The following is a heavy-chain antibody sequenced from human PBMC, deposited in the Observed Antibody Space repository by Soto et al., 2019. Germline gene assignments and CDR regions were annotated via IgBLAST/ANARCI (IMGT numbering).Heavy chain of an antibody. CDR1: GFNVSSNY. J-gene: IGHJ4*02. Sequence: EVQLVESGGGLVQPGGSLRLSCAASGFNVSSNYMSWVRQAPGKGLVGVSVIYSGGSAYYADSLKGRFTISRDNSKNTLYLQMNSLRAADTAVYYCARHGYSYGGGYFDYWGQGTLVTVSS. CDR3: ARHGYSYGGGYFDY. D-gene: IGHD5-18*01. V-gene: IGHV3-66*04. CDR2: IYSGGSA.